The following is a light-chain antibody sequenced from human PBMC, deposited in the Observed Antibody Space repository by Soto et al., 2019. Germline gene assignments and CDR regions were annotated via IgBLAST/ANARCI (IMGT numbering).Light chain of an antibody. V-gene: IGKV1-5*03. CDR3: QQYNNYWT. J-gene: IGKJ1*01. Sequence: DIQMTQSPSTLSASVGDRVTITCRASQSIGSWMAWYQQKPGKAPKLLIYQASNLESGVPSRFSGSGSGTEFTLAISSLQPDDFATYYCQQYNNYWTFGQGTKVDI. CDR1: QSIGSW. CDR2: QAS.